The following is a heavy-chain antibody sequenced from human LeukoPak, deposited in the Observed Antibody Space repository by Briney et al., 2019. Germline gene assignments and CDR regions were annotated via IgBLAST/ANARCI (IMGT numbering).Heavy chain of an antibody. Sequence: PGGSLRLSCAASGFTSSSYWMSWVRQAPGKGLKWVANVKQDGSEKYYVDSVKGRFTISRDNAKNSLYLQMNSLRAEDTAVYYCARVRGSGSLDYWGQGTLVTVSS. CDR1: GFTSSSYW. V-gene: IGHV3-7*01. J-gene: IGHJ4*02. CDR3: ARVRGSGSLDY. CDR2: VKQDGSEK. D-gene: IGHD1-26*01.